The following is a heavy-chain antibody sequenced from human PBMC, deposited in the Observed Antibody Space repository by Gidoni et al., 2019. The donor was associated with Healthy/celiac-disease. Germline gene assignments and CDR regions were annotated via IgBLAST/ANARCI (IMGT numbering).Heavy chain of an antibody. CDR3: ARAVYYYDSSGYYSWFDY. V-gene: IGHV4-30-4*01. CDR1: GGSISSGDYY. CDR2: IYYSGST. D-gene: IGHD3-22*01. Sequence: QVQLQESGPGLVKPSQTLSLTCTVSGGSISSGDYYWSWIRQPPGKGLEWIGYIYYSGSTYYNPSLKSRVTISVDTSKNQFSLKLSSVTAADTAVYYCARAVYYYDSSGYYSWFDYWGQGTLVTVSS. J-gene: IGHJ4*02.